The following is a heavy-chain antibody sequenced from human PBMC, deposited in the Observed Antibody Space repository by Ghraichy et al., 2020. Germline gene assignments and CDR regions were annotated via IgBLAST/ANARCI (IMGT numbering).Heavy chain of an antibody. CDR3: ARRDGYSRRVYYYGMDV. V-gene: IGHV3-48*04. J-gene: IGHJ6*02. CDR2: ISSSSSTI. D-gene: IGHD5-24*01. CDR1: GFTFSSYS. Sequence: GGSLRLSCAASGFTFSSYSMNWVRQAPGKGLEWVSYISSSSSTIYYADSVKGRFTISRDNAKNSLYLQMNSLRAEDTAVYYCARRDGYSRRVYYYGMDVWGQGTTVTVSS.